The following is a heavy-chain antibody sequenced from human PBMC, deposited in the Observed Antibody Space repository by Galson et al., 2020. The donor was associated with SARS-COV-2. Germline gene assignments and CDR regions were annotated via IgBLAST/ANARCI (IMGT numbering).Heavy chain of an antibody. V-gene: IGHV3-23*01. J-gene: IGHJ4*02. Sequence: TGGSLRLSCAASGFTFSSYAMSWVRQAPGKGLEWVSAISGSGGSTYYADSVKGRFTISRDNSKNTLYLQMNSLRAEDTAVYYCAKTPANLAVVTAIDYWGQGTLVTVSS. CDR1: GFTFSSYA. CDR3: AKTPANLAVVTAIDY. CDR2: ISGSGGST. D-gene: IGHD2-21*02.